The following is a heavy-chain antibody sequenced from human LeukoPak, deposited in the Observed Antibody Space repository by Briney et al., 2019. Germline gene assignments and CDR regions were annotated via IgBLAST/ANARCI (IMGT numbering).Heavy chain of an antibody. CDR1: GATFSSYA. Sequence: GSSVKLSCKASGATFSSYAISWGRQALGQGLEWMGGIIPIFGTANYAQKFQGRVTIPTDESTSTAYMELSSLRSEDTAVYYCARGYSGYDYSPDYWGQGTLVTVSS. J-gene: IGHJ4*02. CDR3: ARGYSGYDYSPDY. CDR2: IIPIFGTA. D-gene: IGHD5-12*01. V-gene: IGHV1-69*05.